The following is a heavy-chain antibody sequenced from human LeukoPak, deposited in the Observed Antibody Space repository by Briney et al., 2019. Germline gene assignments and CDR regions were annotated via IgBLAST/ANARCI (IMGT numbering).Heavy chain of an antibody. Sequence: GGSLRLSCAASGFTFSSYAMSWVRQAPGKGLEWVSAISGSGGSTYYADSVKGRFTISRDNSRNTLYLQMNSLRAEDTAIYYCAKNGDRGAYCSGGTCYPYYYYYMDVWGKGTTVTISS. CDR2: ISGSGGST. CDR1: GFTFSSYA. CDR3: AKNGDRGAYCSGGTCYPYYYYYMDV. J-gene: IGHJ6*03. D-gene: IGHD2-15*01. V-gene: IGHV3-23*01.